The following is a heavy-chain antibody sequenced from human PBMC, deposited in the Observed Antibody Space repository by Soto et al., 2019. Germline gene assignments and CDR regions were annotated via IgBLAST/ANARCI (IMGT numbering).Heavy chain of an antibody. CDR2: IVPIIGLA. D-gene: IGHD4-17*01. J-gene: IGHJ5*02. V-gene: IGHV1-69*02. CDR3: ARLDYGDYGWFDP. CDR1: GGIFNSYT. Sequence: QVQLVQSGAEVKKPGSSVKVSCKASGGIFNSYTFGCVRQAPGQGLEWMGRIVPIIGLANYTQTFQGRVTITADKSTTTVYMELSRLRSEDTAVYYCARLDYGDYGWFDPWGQGTLVIVSS.